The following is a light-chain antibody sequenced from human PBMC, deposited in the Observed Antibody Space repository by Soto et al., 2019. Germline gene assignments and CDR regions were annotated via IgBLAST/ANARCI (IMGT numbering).Light chain of an antibody. Sequence: QSALTQPPSVSGSPGQSVTISCTGTSSDVGSYNRVSWYQQPPGTAPKLMIYEVSNRPSGVPDRFSGSKSGNTASVTISGLQAEDEADYYCSLYTSSSVVFGGGTKLTVL. J-gene: IGLJ2*01. CDR2: EVS. CDR1: SSDVGSYNR. V-gene: IGLV2-18*01. CDR3: SLYTSSSVV.